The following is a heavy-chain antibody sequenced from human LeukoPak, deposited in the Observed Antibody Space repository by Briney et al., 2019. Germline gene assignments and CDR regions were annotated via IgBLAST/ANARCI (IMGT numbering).Heavy chain of an antibody. V-gene: IGHV5-51*04. CDR3: VRRCYYDGTGSYFDY. CDR2: IYPGDSDA. D-gene: IGHD3-22*01. CDR1: GYNFATHW. Sequence: GESLKISCKGSGYNFATHWIAWVRHMPGKGLESMGIIYPGDSDARYNPSFQGQVTISVDKRISTAYMQWNSLEASDTAMYYCVRRCYYDGTGSYFDYWGQGTLVTVSS. J-gene: IGHJ4*02.